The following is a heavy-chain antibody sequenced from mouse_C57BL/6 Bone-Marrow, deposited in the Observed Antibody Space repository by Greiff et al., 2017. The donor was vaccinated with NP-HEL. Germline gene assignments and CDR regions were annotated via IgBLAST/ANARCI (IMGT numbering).Heavy chain of an antibody. CDR3: ARECYGSSFFDY. J-gene: IGHJ2*01. CDR1: GYSITSGYY. V-gene: IGHV3-6*01. Sequence: VQLQQSGPGLVKPSQSLSLTCSVTGYSITSGYYWNWIRQFPGNKLEWMGYISYDGSNNYNPSLKNRISITRDTSKNQFFLKLNSVTTEDTATYYCARECYGSSFFDYWGQGTTLTVSS. D-gene: IGHD1-1*01. CDR2: ISYDGSN.